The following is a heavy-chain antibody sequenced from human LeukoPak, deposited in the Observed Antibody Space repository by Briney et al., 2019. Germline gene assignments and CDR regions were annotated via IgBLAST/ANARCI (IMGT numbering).Heavy chain of an antibody. CDR2: IYYSGST. V-gene: IGHV4-59*01. CDR1: GGSISSYY. J-gene: IGHJ4*02. D-gene: IGHD3-10*01. Sequence: KPSETLSLTCTVSGGSISSYYWSWIRQPPGKGLEWIGYIYYSGSTNYNPSLKSRVTISVDTSKNQFSLKLSSVTAADTAVYYCARELYGSGSKYFDYWGQGTLVTVSS. CDR3: ARELYGSGSKYFDY.